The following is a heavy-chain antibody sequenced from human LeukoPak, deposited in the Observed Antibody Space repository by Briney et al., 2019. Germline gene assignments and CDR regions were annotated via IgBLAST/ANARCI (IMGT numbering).Heavy chain of an antibody. V-gene: IGHV4-34*01. D-gene: IGHD6-13*01. CDR3: ARVHQQLALYAFDI. CDR2: VNHSGGA. Sequence: SETLSPTCAAYGGTFNDYYWTWIRQPPGKGLEWIGEVNHSGGANYNPSLKSRVTMGVDTSKKQFSLKVTSVTAADTAVYYCARVHQQLALYAFDIWGHGTLVTVSS. J-gene: IGHJ3*02. CDR1: GGTFNDYY.